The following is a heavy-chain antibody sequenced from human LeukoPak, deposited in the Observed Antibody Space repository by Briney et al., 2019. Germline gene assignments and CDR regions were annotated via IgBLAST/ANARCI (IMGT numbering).Heavy chain of an antibody. CDR3: ARDGGYVWGSYRYYFDY. J-gene: IGHJ4*02. CDR1: GYTFTGYY. D-gene: IGHD3-16*02. CDR2: INPNSGGT. Sequence: GASVKVSCKASGYTFTGYYMHWVRQAPGQGLEWMGWINPNSGGTNYAQKFQGRVTMTRDTSISTAYMELSRLRSDDTAVYYCARDGGYVWGSYRYYFDYWGQGTLVTVSS. V-gene: IGHV1-2*02.